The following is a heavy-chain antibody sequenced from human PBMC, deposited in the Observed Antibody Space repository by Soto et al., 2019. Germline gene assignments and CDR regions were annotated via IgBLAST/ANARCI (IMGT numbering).Heavy chain of an antibody. J-gene: IGHJ6*02. Sequence: GGSLRLSCAASGFTFSSYAMSWVRQAPGKGLEWVSAISGSGGSTYYADSVKGRFTISRDNSKNTLYLQMNSLRAEDTAVYYCAKGQYCTNGVCDYYYYYGMDVWGQGTTVTVSS. CDR3: AKGQYCTNGVCDYYYYYGMDV. CDR2: ISGSGGST. CDR1: GFTFSSYA. V-gene: IGHV3-23*01. D-gene: IGHD2-8*01.